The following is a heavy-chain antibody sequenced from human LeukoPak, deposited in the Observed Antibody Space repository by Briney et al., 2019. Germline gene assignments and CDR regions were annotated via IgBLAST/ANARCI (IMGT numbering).Heavy chain of an antibody. D-gene: IGHD2-21*01. Sequence: GGSLRLSCAASGFTFSSYAMSWVRQAPGKGLEWVGRIKSKTDGGTTDYAAPVKGRFTISRDDSKNTLYLQMNSLKTEDTAVYYCTTDLVVELVDFDLWGRGTLVTVSS. V-gene: IGHV3-15*01. CDR1: GFTFSSYA. CDR2: IKSKTDGGTT. CDR3: TTDLVVELVDFDL. J-gene: IGHJ2*01.